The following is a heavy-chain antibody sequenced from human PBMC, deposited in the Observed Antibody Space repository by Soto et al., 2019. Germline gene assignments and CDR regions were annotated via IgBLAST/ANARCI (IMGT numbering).Heavy chain of an antibody. CDR3: ARTYYYDSSGYYHGFFDY. D-gene: IGHD3-22*01. CDR1: GGTFSSYA. CDR2: IIPIFGTA. J-gene: IGHJ4*02. V-gene: IGHV1-69*13. Sequence: WASVKVSCKASGGTFSSYAISWVRQAPGQGLEWMGGIIPIFGTANYAQKFQGRVTITADESTSTAYMELSSLRSEDTAVYYCARTYYYDSSGYYHGFFDYWGQGTLVTVSS.